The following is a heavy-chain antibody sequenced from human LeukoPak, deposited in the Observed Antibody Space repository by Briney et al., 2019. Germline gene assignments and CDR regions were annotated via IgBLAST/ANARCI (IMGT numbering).Heavy chain of an antibody. D-gene: IGHD3-22*01. CDR2: ISYDGSNE. CDR1: GFTFSSYA. CDR3: ARAVSNYDSSGYIY. V-gene: IGHV3-30-3*01. J-gene: IGHJ4*02. Sequence: GGSLRLSCAASGFTFSSYAMHWVRQAPGKGLEWVAVISYDGSNEYYADSVKGRFTISRDNSKNTLYLQMNSLRAEDTAVYYCARAVSNYDSSGYIYWGQGTLVTVSS.